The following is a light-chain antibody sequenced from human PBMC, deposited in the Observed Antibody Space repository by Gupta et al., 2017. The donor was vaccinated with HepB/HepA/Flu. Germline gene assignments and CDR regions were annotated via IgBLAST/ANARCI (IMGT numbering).Light chain of an antibody. Sequence: DIVLPQSPGTLSLSPGESTTLSCRASQSVSSSYLAWYQQRPGQAPRLLIYGASSRATGIPDRFSGSGSGTDFTLTITRLEAEDVAVYYCQQYGRYPWTFGQGTKVEIK. CDR3: QQYGRYPWT. J-gene: IGKJ1*01. CDR1: QSVSSSY. V-gene: IGKV3-20*01. CDR2: GAS.